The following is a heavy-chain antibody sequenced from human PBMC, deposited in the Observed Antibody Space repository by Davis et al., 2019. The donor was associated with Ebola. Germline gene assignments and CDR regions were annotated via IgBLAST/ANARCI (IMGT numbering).Heavy chain of an antibody. CDR2: LYYTGRA. J-gene: IGHJ4*02. V-gene: IGHV4-59*01. D-gene: IGHD3-10*01. CDR1: GGSFNNYY. Sequence: SETLSLTCTVSGGSFNNYYLSWIRQTPGKGLEWIGSLYYTGRAIYNPSLKSRLTISIDTSKNQFSLRLSSVTAADTAVYYCARVLIYGSGSYLFDYWGQGSLVTVSS. CDR3: ARVLIYGSGSYLFDY.